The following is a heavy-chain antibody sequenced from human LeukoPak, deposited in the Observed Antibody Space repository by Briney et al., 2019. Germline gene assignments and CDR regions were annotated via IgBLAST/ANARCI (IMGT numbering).Heavy chain of an antibody. J-gene: IGHJ4*02. CDR3: ARDGYYDSSGLDF. CDR2: IKEDGSEK. V-gene: IGHV3-7*01. D-gene: IGHD3-22*01. CDR1: GFALSTYW. Sequence: GGSLRLSCEASGFALSTYWMTWVRQAPGKGLEWVANIKEDGSEKSYVDSVKGRFTISRDNARDSMYLQMNSLRAEDTATYFCARDGYYDSSGLDFWGQGTLVTVSS.